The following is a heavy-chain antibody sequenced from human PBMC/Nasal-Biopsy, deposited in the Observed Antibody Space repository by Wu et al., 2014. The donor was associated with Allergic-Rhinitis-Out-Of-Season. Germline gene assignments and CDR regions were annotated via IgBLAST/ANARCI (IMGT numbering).Heavy chain of an antibody. CDR3: ARERDTSSWYGRYFQH. Sequence: LRLSCAASGFTFGTYTMNWVRQAPGKGLEWVSSISSYSDYIYYADSVKGRFTISRDNAEKSLSLQMNSLRAEDTAVYYCARERDTSSWYGRYFQHWGQGTLVTVSS. CDR1: GFTFGTYT. D-gene: IGHD6-13*01. V-gene: IGHV3-21*01. CDR2: ISSYSDYI. J-gene: IGHJ1*01.